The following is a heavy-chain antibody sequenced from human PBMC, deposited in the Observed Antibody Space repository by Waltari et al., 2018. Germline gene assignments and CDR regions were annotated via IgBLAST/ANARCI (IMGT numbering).Heavy chain of an antibody. CDR3: VLYSREFLGDA. V-gene: IGHV3-74*01. CDR1: GFRFSNFW. D-gene: IGHD2-8*01. Sequence: EVQLVESGGGLVQPGGSLRLSCAASGFRFSNFWMHWVRQAPGKGLVSCSLINLDGRITSYADAVKGRFTISCDNAKSTLFLEMNSLRSEDTGTYHCVLYSREFLGDAWGQGTQVTVSS. CDR2: INLDGRIT. J-gene: IGHJ5*02.